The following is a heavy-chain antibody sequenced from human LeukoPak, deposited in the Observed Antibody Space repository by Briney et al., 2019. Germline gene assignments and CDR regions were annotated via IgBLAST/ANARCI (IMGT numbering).Heavy chain of an antibody. CDR1: GFTFSSYA. CDR2: ISGSGGST. V-gene: IGHV3-23*01. J-gene: IGHJ4*02. D-gene: IGHD5-18*01. Sequence: GGSLRLSCAASGFTFSSYAMSWVRQAPGKGLEWVSAISGSGGSTYYADSVKGRFSISRDNAKNSLFLQMNSLRAEDTAVYYCAREGNSYGDNFFDYWGQGTLVTVSS. CDR3: AREGNSYGDNFFDY.